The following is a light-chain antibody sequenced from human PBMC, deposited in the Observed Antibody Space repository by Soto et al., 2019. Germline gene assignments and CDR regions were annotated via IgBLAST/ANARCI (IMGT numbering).Light chain of an antibody. J-gene: IGLJ1*01. CDR2: DVS. CDR1: SSDVGGYNY. V-gene: IGLV2-14*01. Sequence: QSALTQPASVSGSPGQSITISCTGTSSDVGGYNYVSWYQQQPGKAPKLMIYDVSNRPSGVSNRFSGSKSGNTASLTISGLQPEDEADYYCNSYTSSGTGVFGTGTKLTVL. CDR3: NSYTSSGTGV.